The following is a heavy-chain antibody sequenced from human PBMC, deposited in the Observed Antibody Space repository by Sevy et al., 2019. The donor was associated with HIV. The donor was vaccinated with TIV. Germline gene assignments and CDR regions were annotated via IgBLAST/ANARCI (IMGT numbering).Heavy chain of an antibody. CDR1: GGSISSSSYY. D-gene: IGHD1-1*01. J-gene: IGHJ5*02. V-gene: IGHV4-39*01. CDR3: AGPERRGGKVDP. CDR2: IYYSGST. Sequence: SETLSLTCTVSGGSISSSSYYWGWIRQPPGKGLEWIGSIYYSGSTYYNPSLKSRVTISVDTSKNQFSLKLSSVTAADTAVYYCAGPERRGGKVDPWGQGTLVTVSS.